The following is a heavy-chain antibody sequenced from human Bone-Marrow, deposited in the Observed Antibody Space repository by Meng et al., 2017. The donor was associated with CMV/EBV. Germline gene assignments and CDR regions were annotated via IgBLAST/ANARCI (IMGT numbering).Heavy chain of an antibody. CDR1: GYTLSGYY. CDR2: INPNSGGT. J-gene: IGHJ6*02. Sequence: ASVKVSCKASGYTLSGYYMDWVRQAPGQGLEWMGWINPNSGGTNYAQKFQGRVTMTRDTSISTAYMELSRLRSDDTAVYYCARDHQGRYDVLTGYYTNYYYGMDVWGQGTTVTVSS. V-gene: IGHV1-2*02. D-gene: IGHD3-9*01. CDR3: ARDHQGRYDVLTGYYTNYYYGMDV.